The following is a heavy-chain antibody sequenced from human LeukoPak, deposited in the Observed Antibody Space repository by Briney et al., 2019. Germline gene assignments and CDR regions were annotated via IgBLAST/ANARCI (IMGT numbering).Heavy chain of an antibody. CDR1: GGSISSSSYY. CDR3: XXLYGSGSYYFDY. J-gene: IGHJ4*02. V-gene: IGHV4-39*01. D-gene: IGHD3-10*01. Sequence: PSETLSLTCTVSGGSISSSSYYWGWIRQPPGKGLEWIGSIYYSGSTYYNPSLKSRVTISVDTSKNQFSLKLSSVTAADTAVVYXXXLYGSGSYYFDYWGQGTLVTVSS. CDR2: IYYSGST.